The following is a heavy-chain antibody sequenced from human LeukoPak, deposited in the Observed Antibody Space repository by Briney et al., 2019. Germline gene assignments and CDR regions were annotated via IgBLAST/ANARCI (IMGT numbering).Heavy chain of an antibody. CDR2: IHGSGDTT. Sequence: PSETLSLTCAVSGGSISSGGYSWSWVRQTPGKGLEWVSAIHGSGDTTYYADFVKGRFSISRDNSKNTLYLQMNSLRAEDAAVYYCAKDPNGDYVGTFDMWGLGTMVTVSS. D-gene: IGHD4-23*01. CDR1: GGSISSGGYS. CDR3: AKDPNGDYVGTFDM. J-gene: IGHJ3*02. V-gene: IGHV3-23*01.